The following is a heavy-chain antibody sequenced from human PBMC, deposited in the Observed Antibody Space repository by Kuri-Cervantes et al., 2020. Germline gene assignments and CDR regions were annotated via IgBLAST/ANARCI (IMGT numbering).Heavy chain of an antibody. D-gene: IGHD6-19*01. J-gene: IGHJ3*02. CDR3: ASDYVGSGWQDAFDI. V-gene: IGHV3-21*01. CDR1: GFTFSSYA. CDR2: ISSSSCYI. Sequence: GESLKISCAASGFTFSSYAMNWVRQAPGKGLEWVSSISSSSCYIYYADSVKGRFTISRDNAKNSLYLQMNSLRAEDTAVYYCASDYVGSGWQDAFDIWGQGTMVTVSS.